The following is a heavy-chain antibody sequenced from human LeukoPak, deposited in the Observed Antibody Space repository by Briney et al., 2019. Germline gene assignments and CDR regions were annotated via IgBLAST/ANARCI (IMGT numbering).Heavy chain of an antibody. CDR3: AGHFRYGHHGPGAGYCSGGSCYASFDI. Sequence: GEPLKISCKGSGYSFTSYWISWVRQMPGKGLEWMGIIYPGDSDTRYSPSFQGQVTISADKSISTAYLQWSSLKASDTAMYYCAGHFRYGHHGPGAGYCSGGSCYASFDIWGQGTMVTVSS. CDR1: GYSFTSYW. CDR2: IYPGDSDT. V-gene: IGHV5-51*01. J-gene: IGHJ3*02. D-gene: IGHD2-15*01.